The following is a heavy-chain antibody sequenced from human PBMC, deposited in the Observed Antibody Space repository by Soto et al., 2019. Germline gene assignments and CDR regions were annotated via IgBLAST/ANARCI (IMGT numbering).Heavy chain of an antibody. CDR2: ISGSGGNT. CDR3: AVSYTMEALTGAFDY. Sequence: HPGGSLGLSCAASGFTFSISAMNWVRQAPGKGLEWVSAISGSGGNTYYADSVKGRFTISRDNSENTLYLQVNSLRAEDTAVYYCAVSYTMEALTGAFDYWGQGTLVTVSS. D-gene: IGHD1-26*01. J-gene: IGHJ4*02. V-gene: IGHV3-23*01. CDR1: GFTFSISA.